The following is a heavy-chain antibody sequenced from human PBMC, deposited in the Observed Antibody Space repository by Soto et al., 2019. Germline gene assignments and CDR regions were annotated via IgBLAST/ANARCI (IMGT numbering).Heavy chain of an antibody. J-gene: IGHJ4*02. CDR3: ARAQTRGSSWLLGFDY. D-gene: IGHD6-13*01. Sequence: SATLSLTGPFSGCSSGIGCYYWLWIRQHPGKGLEWIGYIYYSGSTYYNPSLKSRVTISVDTSKNQFSLKLSSVTAADTAVYYCARAQTRGSSWLLGFDYWGQGTLVTVS. CDR2: IYYSGST. V-gene: IGHV4-31*03. CDR1: GCSSGIGCYY.